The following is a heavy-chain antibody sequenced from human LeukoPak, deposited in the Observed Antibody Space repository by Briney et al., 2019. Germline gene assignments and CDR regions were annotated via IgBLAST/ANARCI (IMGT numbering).Heavy chain of an antibody. CDR3: AKSIAAHRAVKWFDP. J-gene: IGHJ5*02. Sequence: ASVKVSCKASGYTFTSYDINWVRQATGQGLEWMGWMNPNSGNTGYAQKFQGRVTMTRNTSISTAYMELSSLRSEDTAVYYCAKSIAAHRAVKWFDPWGQGTLVTVSS. V-gene: IGHV1-8*01. D-gene: IGHD6-6*01. CDR1: GYTFTSYD. CDR2: MNPNSGNT.